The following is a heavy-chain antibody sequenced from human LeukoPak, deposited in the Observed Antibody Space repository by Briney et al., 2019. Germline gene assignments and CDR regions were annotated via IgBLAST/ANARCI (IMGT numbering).Heavy chain of an antibody. Sequence: GGSLRLSCAASGFTFSSYSMNWVRQAPGKGLEWVSSISSSSSYIYYADSVKGRFTIPRDNAKNSLYLQMNSLRAEDTAVYYCARGNQLPQNGNYYYGMDVWGQGTTVTVSS. J-gene: IGHJ6*02. CDR2: ISSSSSYI. CDR1: GFTFSSYS. CDR3: ARGNQLPQNGNYYYGMDV. V-gene: IGHV3-21*01. D-gene: IGHD2-2*01.